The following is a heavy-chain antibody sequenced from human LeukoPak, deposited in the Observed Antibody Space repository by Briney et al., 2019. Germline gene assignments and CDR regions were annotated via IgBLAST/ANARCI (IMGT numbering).Heavy chain of an antibody. D-gene: IGHD4-23*01. CDR1: GGSISSYY. Sequence: SETLSLTCTVPGGSISSYYWSWIRQPPGKGLEWIAYISDIGSINYNPSLKSRVTISVDTSKNQFSLKLSSVTAADTAVYYCASRLDATVVTNTKDLHSYYFDYWGQGTLVTVSS. V-gene: IGHV4-59*12. CDR3: ASRLDATVVTNTKDLHSYYFDY. J-gene: IGHJ4*02. CDR2: ISDIGSI.